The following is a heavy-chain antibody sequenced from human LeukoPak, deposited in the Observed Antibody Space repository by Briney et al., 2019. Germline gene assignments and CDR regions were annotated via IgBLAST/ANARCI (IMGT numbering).Heavy chain of an antibody. CDR3: ARTLGGDYGDFPATFDY. CDR2: IYHSGST. Sequence: SQTLPLTCAVSGGSISSGGYSWSWIRQPPGKGLEWIGYIYHSGSTYYNPSLKSRVTISVDRSKNQFSLKLSSVTAADTAVYYCARTLGGDYGDFPATFDYWGQGTLVTISS. V-gene: IGHV4-30-2*01. CDR1: GGSISSGGYS. J-gene: IGHJ4*02. D-gene: IGHD4-17*01.